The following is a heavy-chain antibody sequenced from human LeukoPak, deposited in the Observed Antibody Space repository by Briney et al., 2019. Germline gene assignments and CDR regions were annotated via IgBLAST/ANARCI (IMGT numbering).Heavy chain of an antibody. V-gene: IGHV4-31*03. CDR3: ARFPYGGNSGVAY. Sequence: SETLSLTCTVSGGSINSGGYYWSWIRQHPGKGLDWIGYMYYSGGTYYSPSLKSRVSMSADTSKNQFSLKLSSVTVADTAVYYCARFPYGGNSGVAYWGQGALVTVSS. CDR1: GGSINSGGYY. D-gene: IGHD4-23*01. CDR2: MYYSGGT. J-gene: IGHJ4*02.